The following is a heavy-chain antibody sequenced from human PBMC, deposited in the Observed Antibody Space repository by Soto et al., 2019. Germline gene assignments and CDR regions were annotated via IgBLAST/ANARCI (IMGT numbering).Heavy chain of an antibody. CDR2: IWYDGSNK. D-gene: IGHD3-10*01. V-gene: IGHV3-33*08. Sequence: PGGSLRLSCAASGFRFSIYGMHWVRQAPGKGLEWVAVIWYDGSNKYYADSVKGRFTISRDNSKNTLYLQMNSLRAEDTAVYYCARESYGSGSYLSDGMDVWGQGTTVTVSS. J-gene: IGHJ6*02. CDR3: ARESYGSGSYLSDGMDV. CDR1: GFRFSIYG.